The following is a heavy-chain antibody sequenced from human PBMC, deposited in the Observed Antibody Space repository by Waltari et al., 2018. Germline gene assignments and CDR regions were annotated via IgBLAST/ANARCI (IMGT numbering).Heavy chain of an antibody. J-gene: IGHJ2*01. CDR2: MTADGRSR. Sequence: EVQLLESGGGLVQPGGSLRLSCAASGFSFSHYTMAWVLQAPGKGLEWVSTMTADGRSRNYADSVKGRFTISRDNSQNALDLQMNTLRAEDTAVYFCAKADFGDPFWYFDLWGRGTLVTVSA. CDR1: GFSFSHYT. V-gene: IGHV3-23*01. D-gene: IGHD4-17*01. CDR3: AKADFGDPFWYFDL.